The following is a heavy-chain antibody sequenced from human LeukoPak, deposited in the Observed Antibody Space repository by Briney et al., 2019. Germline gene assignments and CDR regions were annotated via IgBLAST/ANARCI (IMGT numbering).Heavy chain of an antibody. J-gene: IGHJ5*02. CDR1: GGSISSSSYY. CDR3: ARRVGKNRFDP. V-gene: IGHV4-39*01. CDR2: IYYSGST. Sequence: PSETLSPTCTVSGGSISSSSYYWGWIRQPPGKGLEWIGSIYYSGSTYYNPSLKSRVTISVDTSKNQFSLKLSSVTAADTAVYYCARRVGKNRFDPWGQGTLVTVSS. D-gene: IGHD2-15*01.